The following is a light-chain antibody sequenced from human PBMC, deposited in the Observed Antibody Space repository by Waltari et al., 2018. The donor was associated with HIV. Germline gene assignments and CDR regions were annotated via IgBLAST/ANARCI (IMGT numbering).Light chain of an antibody. V-gene: IGLV1-47*01. J-gene: IGLJ1*01. CDR1: NSNIGRNF. CDR2: RNV. CDR3: ASWDDGLRGHV. Sequence: QPDLTQPPSVSGTPGQRLTIPCSGNNSNIGRNFVYWYRQVQGTAPSLLVYRNVQRPSGVVDLFSGSRSGASASLVISGLRVDDEGDYYCASWDDGLRGHVFGGGTTVSV.